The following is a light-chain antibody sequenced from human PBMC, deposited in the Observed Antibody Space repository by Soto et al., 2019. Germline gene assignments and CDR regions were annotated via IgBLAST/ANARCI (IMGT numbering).Light chain of an antibody. V-gene: IGLV1-44*01. CDR1: NSNIGAGYD. Sequence: QSALTQPPSVSGAPGQRVTISCTGNNSNIGAGYDVHWYQHLPGTAPKLLIHSNNQRPSGVPDRFSGSKSGTSASLAISGLQAEDEADYYCAAWDDSLNGWVFGGGTKVTVL. CDR2: SNN. CDR3: AAWDDSLNGWV. J-gene: IGLJ3*02.